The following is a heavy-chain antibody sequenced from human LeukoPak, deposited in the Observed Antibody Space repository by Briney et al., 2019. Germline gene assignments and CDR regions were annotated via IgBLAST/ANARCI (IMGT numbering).Heavy chain of an antibody. CDR1: RFTFSSYS. CDR2: FSFNGEST. J-gene: IGHJ4*02. Sequence: GGSLRLSCAASRFTFSSYSMNWVRQAPGKGLEWVSSFSFNGESTYYADSVKGRFTISRDNSKNTLYLQMNRLRAEDTAVYYCARGPSGYHNTGGQGTLVTVSS. V-gene: IGHV3-66*01. D-gene: IGHD5-12*01. CDR3: ARGPSGYHNT.